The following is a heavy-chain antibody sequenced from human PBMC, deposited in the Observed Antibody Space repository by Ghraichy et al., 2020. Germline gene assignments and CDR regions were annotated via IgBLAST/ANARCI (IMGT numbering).Heavy chain of an antibody. Sequence: SVKVSCKASGGTFSSYAISWVRQAPGQGLEWMGGIIPIFGTANYAQKFQGRVTITADESTSTAYMELSSLRSEDTAVYYCARDGVPATKLSRKVPGYYYGMDVWGQGTTVTVSS. CDR2: IIPIFGTA. D-gene: IGHD2-2*01. CDR3: ARDGVPATKLSRKVPGYYYGMDV. J-gene: IGHJ6*02. CDR1: GGTFSSYA. V-gene: IGHV1-69*13.